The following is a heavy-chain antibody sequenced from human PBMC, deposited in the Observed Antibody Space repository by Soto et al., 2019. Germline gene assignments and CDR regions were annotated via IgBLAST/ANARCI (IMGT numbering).Heavy chain of an antibody. CDR3: ARTTLPYGSGSYGGGYNWFDP. Sequence: QVQLVQSGAEVKKPGSSVKVSCKASGGTFSSYAISWVRQAPGQGLEWMGGIIPIFGTANYAQKFQGRVTITGDESTSTAYMELSSLSSEDTAVYYCARTTLPYGSGSYGGGYNWFDPWGQGTLVTVSS. V-gene: IGHV1-69*01. J-gene: IGHJ5*02. D-gene: IGHD3-10*01. CDR1: GGTFSSYA. CDR2: IIPIFGTA.